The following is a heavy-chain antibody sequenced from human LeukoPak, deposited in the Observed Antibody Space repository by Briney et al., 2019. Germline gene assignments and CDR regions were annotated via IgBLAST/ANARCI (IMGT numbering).Heavy chain of an antibody. CDR3: ARALRYPFMVGSAPKYYFDY. CDR1: GYTFTSYG. D-gene: IGHD5/OR15-5a*01. Sequence: ASVKVSCKASGYTFTSYGISWVRQAPGQGLEWMGGIIPIFGTANYAQKFQGRVTITADKSTSTAYMELSSLRSEDTAVYYCARALRYPFMVGSAPKYYFDYWGQGTLVTVSS. V-gene: IGHV1-69*06. J-gene: IGHJ4*02. CDR2: IIPIFGTA.